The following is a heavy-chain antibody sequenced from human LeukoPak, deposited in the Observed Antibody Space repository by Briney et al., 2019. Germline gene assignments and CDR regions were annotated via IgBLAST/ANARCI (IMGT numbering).Heavy chain of an antibody. V-gene: IGHV1-18*01. CDR1: GYTFTTYG. CDR3: AGSLGYCTSNVCYLKY. CDR2: ISAQHGQT. Sequence: ASVKVSCKASGYTFTTYGISWVRQAPGQGLEWMGWISAQHGQTEYAPNSQDRVTMTTDTYTNTAYMELRSLRSDDTAVYYCAGSLGYCTSNVCYLKYWGQGTLVTVSS. D-gene: IGHD2-8*01. J-gene: IGHJ4*02.